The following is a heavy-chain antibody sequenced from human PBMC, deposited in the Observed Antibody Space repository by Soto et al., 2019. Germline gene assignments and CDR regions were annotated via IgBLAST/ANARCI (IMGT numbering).Heavy chain of an antibody. V-gene: IGHV3-33*08. J-gene: IGHJ6*02. CDR3: ARADCTGAYCYSWPFNYGVDV. Sequence: QVQLVESGGGVVQPGGSLRLSCTTSGFTFNTYGMHWVRQAPGKGLEWVAIIWYDGSNKYYADSVKGRFTISRDNSKNTLDLQMNRLRAEDTALYYCARADCTGAYCYSWPFNYGVDVWGQGTTVTVSS. CDR1: GFTFNTYG. CDR2: IWYDGSNK. D-gene: IGHD2-15*01.